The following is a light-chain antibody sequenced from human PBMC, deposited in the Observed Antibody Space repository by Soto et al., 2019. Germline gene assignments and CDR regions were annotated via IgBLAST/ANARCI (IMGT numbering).Light chain of an antibody. Sequence: QSVLTQPASVSGSPGQSITISCTGTSSDIGGYKYVSWYQQHPGKAPKLMIYEVSYRPSGVSNRFSGSKSGNTASLTISGLQAEDEADYYCSSYTSSTTSVFGGGTKLTVL. V-gene: IGLV2-14*01. CDR2: EVS. CDR1: SSDIGGYKY. J-gene: IGLJ3*02. CDR3: SSYTSSTTSV.